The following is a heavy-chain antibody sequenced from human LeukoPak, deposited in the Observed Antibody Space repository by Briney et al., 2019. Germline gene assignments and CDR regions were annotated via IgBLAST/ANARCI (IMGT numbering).Heavy chain of an antibody. Sequence: PSETLSLTCAVSGGSISSTNWWSWVRQPPGKGLEWIGEINDSGSSNYNPALKSRVTISVDTSKNQFSLRLNSVTAADTAVYYCARIYGDYIMYWGQGTLLTVSS. D-gene: IGHD4-17*01. V-gene: IGHV4-4*02. CDR2: INDSGSS. CDR3: ARIYGDYIMY. J-gene: IGHJ4*02. CDR1: GGSISSTNW.